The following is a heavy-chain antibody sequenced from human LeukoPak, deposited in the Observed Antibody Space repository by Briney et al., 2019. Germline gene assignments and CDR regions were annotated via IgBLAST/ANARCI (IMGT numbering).Heavy chain of an antibody. V-gene: IGHV3-23*01. CDR3: ANTRRGYYFDY. D-gene: IGHD3-10*01. CDR1: GFTFSSYP. Sequence: PGGSLRLSCAASGFTFSSYPMSWVRQAPGQGLEWVSAISGSGGSTYYADSVKGRFTISRDNSKNTLYLQMNSLRAEDTAVYYCANTRRGYYFDYWGQGTLVTVSS. CDR2: ISGSGGST. J-gene: IGHJ4*02.